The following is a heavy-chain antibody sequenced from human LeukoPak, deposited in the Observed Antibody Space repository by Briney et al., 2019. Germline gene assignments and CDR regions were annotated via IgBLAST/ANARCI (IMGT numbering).Heavy chain of an antibody. CDR3: ARSLPYGTTWYGRSDF. CDR1: GFPFNAYW. D-gene: IGHD6-13*01. CDR2: IRQDGDTK. Sequence: GGSLRFSCAASGFPFNAYWMTWVRQAPGKGLEWVANIRQDGDTKYYVDSVKGRFTISRDNAMNSLYLQMNSLRAEDTAIYYCARSLPYGTTWYGRSDFWGQGTLVTVSS. V-gene: IGHV3-7*03. J-gene: IGHJ4*02.